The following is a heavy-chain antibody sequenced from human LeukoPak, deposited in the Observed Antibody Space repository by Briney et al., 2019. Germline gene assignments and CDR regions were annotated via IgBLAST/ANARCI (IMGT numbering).Heavy chain of an antibody. CDR2: IWYDGSNK. CDR1: GFTFSHYG. J-gene: IGHJ4*02. Sequence: GGFLRLSCAASGFTFSHYGMHWVRQAPGKGLEWVAVIWYDGSNKYYADSVKGRFTISRDNSKNTLYLQMNSLRAEDTAVYYCARDQGITMIVVADYWGQGTLVTVSS. CDR3: ARDQGITMIVVADY. D-gene: IGHD3-22*01. V-gene: IGHV3-33*01.